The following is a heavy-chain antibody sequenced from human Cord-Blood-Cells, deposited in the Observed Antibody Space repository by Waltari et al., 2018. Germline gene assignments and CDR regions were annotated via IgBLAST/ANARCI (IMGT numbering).Heavy chain of an antibody. J-gene: IGHJ4*02. CDR1: GGSIRSSNW. CDR2: IYHSGST. D-gene: IGHD1-26*01. CDR3: ARVESLLSPSFDY. Sequence: QVQLQESGPGLVKPSRTLSLTCAVSGGSIRSSNWLIWVRQPPGKGLEWIGEIYHSGSTNYNPSLKSRVTISVDKSKNQFSLKLSSVTAADTAVYYCARVESLLSPSFDYWGQGTLVTVSS. V-gene: IGHV4-4*02.